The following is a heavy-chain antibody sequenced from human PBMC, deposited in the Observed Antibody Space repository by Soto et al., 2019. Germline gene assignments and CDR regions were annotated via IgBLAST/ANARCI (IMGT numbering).Heavy chain of an antibody. CDR1: GFTFSSYA. D-gene: IGHD6-25*01. J-gene: IGHJ6*02. CDR3: AKEPAATGQYYYGMDV. V-gene: IGHV3-23*01. Sequence: EVQLLESGGGLVQPRGSLRLSCAASGFTFSSYAMSWVRQAPGKGLEWVSAISGSGGSTYYADSVKGRFTISRDNSKNTLYLQMNSLRAEDTAVYYCAKEPAATGQYYYGMDVWGQGTTVTVSS. CDR2: ISGSGGST.